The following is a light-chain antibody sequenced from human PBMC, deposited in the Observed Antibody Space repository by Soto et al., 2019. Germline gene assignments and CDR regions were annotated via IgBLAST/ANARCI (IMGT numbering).Light chain of an antibody. V-gene: IGKV3-20*01. J-gene: IGKJ2*01. CDR3: QQYGSSPRYT. CDR1: QSVSSSY. Sequence: EIVLTQSPGTLSLSPGERATLSCRASQSVSSSYLAWYQQKPGQAPRLLIYGASSRATGIPDRFSGSGSGAACTLTISRGEPEDFAVYYCQQYGSSPRYTVGQGTKLEIK. CDR2: GAS.